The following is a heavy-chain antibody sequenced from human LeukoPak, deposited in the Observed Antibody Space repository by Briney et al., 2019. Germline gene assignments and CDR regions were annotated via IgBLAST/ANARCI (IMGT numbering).Heavy chain of an antibody. CDR1: GYTFSSFD. CDR3: VDPDR. V-gene: IGHV1-8*01. J-gene: IGHJ1*01. D-gene: IGHD3-22*01. CDR2: MNPNSGNS. Sequence: WASVKVTCKASGYTFSSFDINWVRQAPGQGLEWMGWMNPNSGNSGFAQKFQGRVIMTRNTSIATAYMEVTNLRFDDTAVYYCVDPDRWGQGTLVTVSS.